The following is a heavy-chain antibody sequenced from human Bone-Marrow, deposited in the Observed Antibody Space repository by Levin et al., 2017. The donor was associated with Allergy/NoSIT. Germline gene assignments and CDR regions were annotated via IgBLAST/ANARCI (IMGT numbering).Heavy chain of an antibody. CDR1: GFSFSTYA. V-gene: IGHV3-33*01. J-gene: IGHJ4*02. CDR3: ARGSPYWYEGRGNNEPLDF. Sequence: GGSLRLSCTASGFSFSTYAMHWVRQAPGKGLDWVAVMWYDGTTKYSEESVKGRFTISRHNSNNTLLLQMDTLRAEDTAVYYCARGSPYWYEGRGNNEPLDFWGQGTPVTVSS. D-gene: IGHD3-10*01. CDR2: MWYDGTTK.